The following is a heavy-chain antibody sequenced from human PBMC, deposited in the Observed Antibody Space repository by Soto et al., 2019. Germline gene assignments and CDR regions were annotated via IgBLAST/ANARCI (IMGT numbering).Heavy chain of an antibody. CDR2: LSYDGSNK. V-gene: IGHV3-30-3*01. CDR3: GRVNSPYSSGWRNRRFDY. CDR1: GFTFSSYA. Sequence: QVQLVESGGGVVQPGRSLRLSCAASGFTFSSYAMHWVRQAPGKGLEWVAVLSYDGSNKYYADSVKGRVTISRDNTKPRYLQMTSLRAEDTAVYYCGRVNSPYSSGWRNRRFDYWGQGTLVTVSS. D-gene: IGHD6-19*01. J-gene: IGHJ4*02.